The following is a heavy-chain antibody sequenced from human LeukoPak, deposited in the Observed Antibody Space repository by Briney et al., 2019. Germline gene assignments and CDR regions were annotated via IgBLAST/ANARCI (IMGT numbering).Heavy chain of an antibody. CDR2: ISAYNGNT. V-gene: IGHV1-18*01. D-gene: IGHD3-10*01. J-gene: IGHJ6*02. CDR1: GYTFTSYD. Sequence: ASVKVSCNASGYTFTSYDISWVRQAPGQGLEWMGWISAYNGNTNYAQKLQGRVTMTTDTSTSTAYMELRSLRSDDTAVYYCARDTSVVRGVCYGMDVWGQGTTVTVSS. CDR3: ARDTSVVRGVCYGMDV.